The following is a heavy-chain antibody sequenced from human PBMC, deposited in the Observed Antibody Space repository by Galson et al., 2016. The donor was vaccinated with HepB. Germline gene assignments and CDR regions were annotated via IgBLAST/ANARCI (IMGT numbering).Heavy chain of an antibody. Sequence: SLRLSCAASGFTFNTYPMHWVRQAPGKGLEWVAVVSHDGSSKYYADSVRGRFTISRDNSKNTVFLQMNSLRGEDTAVYYCARDPGFRNGMDVWGQGTTVTVSS. CDR2: VSHDGSSK. J-gene: IGHJ6*02. CDR3: ARDPGFRNGMDV. V-gene: IGHV3-30*14. CDR1: GFTFNTYP.